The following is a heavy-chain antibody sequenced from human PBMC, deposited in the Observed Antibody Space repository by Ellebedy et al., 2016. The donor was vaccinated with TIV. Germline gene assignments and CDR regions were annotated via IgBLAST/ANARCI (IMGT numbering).Heavy chain of an antibody. J-gene: IGHJ2*01. CDR1: GFRFSDYW. CDR3: AGRHFDL. CDR2: IKEDGGEK. V-gene: IGHV3-7*01. Sequence: GESLKISXAASGFRFSDYWMHWVRQAPGKGLEWVANIKEDGGEKYYVDSVKGRFTISRDNTKNSLYLQMNSLRAEDTAVYFCAGRHFDLWGRGTLVTVSS.